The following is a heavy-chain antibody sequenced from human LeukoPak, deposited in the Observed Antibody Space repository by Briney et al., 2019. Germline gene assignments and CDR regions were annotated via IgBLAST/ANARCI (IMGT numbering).Heavy chain of an antibody. CDR1: GYSISSGYY. D-gene: IGHD6-13*01. CDR2: IYHSGST. Sequence: SETLSLTCTVSGYSISSGYYWGWIRQPPGKGLEWIGSIYHSGSTYYNPSLKSRVTISVDTSKNQFSLKLSSVTAADTAVYYCARADLSSHNYYYYYYMDVWGKGTTVTVSS. CDR3: ARADLSSHNYYYYYYMDV. V-gene: IGHV4-38-2*02. J-gene: IGHJ6*03.